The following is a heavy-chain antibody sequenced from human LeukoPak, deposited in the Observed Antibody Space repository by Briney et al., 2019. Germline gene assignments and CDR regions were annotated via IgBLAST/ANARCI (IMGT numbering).Heavy chain of an antibody. V-gene: IGHV4-31*03. CDR1: GGSISSGGYY. CDR3: ARGANGGDFDY. D-gene: IGHD1-26*01. CDR2: IYYSGST. Sequence: SQTLSLTCTVSGGSISSGGYYWSWIRQHPGKGLEWIGYIYYSGSTNYNPSLKSRVTISVDTSKNQFSLKLSSVTAADTAVYCCARGANGGDFDYWGQGTLVTVSS. J-gene: IGHJ4*02.